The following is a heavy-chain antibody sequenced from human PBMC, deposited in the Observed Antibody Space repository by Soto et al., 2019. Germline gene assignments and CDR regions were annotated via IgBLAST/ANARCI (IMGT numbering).Heavy chain of an antibody. CDR3: ARGGIGYYYYGMDV. CDR2: INHSGST. V-gene: IGHV4-34*01. J-gene: IGHJ6*01. Sequence: PSETLSLTCAVYGGSFSGYYWSWIRQPPGKGLEWIGEINHSGSTNYNPSLKSRVTISVDTSKDQFSLNLSSVTAADTAVYYCARGGIGYYYYGMDVWGQGTTVTVSS. CDR1: GGSFSGYY. D-gene: IGHD2-2*01.